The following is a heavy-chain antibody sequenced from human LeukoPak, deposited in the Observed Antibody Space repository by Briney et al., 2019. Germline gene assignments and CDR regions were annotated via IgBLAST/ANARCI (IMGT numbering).Heavy chain of an antibody. CDR3: ARWPSGSYVDAFDI. CDR2: LYYSGST. D-gene: IGHD1-26*01. CDR1: GGSISSSSYY. V-gene: IGHV4-39*01. Sequence: SETLSLTCTVSGGSISSSSYYWGWIRQSPGKGLEWIGSLYYSGSTYYNPSLKSRVTISVDTSKNQFSLKLSSVTAADTAVYYCARWPSGSYVDAFDIWGQGTMATVS. J-gene: IGHJ3*02.